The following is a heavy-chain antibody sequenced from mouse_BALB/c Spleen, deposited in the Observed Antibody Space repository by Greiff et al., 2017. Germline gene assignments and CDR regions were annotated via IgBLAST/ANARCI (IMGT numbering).Heavy chain of an antibody. J-gene: IGHJ4*01. CDR2: IYPGDGDT. CDR3: ARRDDYDDYYAMDY. Sequence: QVQLQQSGAELARPGASVKLSCKASGYTFTSYWMQWVKQRPGQGLEWIGAIYPGDGDTRYTQKFKGKATLTADKSSSTAYMQLSSLASEDSAVYYCARRDDYDDYYAMDYWGQGTSVTVSS. CDR1: GYTFTSYW. V-gene: IGHV1-87*01. D-gene: IGHD2-4*01.